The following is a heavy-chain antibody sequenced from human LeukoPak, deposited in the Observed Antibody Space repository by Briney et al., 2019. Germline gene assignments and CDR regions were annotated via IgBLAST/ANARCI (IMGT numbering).Heavy chain of an antibody. J-gene: IGHJ4*02. CDR1: GGSKSSYY. CDR3: ANLREGYEFDY. V-gene: IGHV4-59*01. Sequence: SETLSLTCTVSGGSKSSYYWSWIRQPPGKGLEWIGCVLYSGSTHYNPSLKSRVTISVDTSKNQFSLNLTSVTAADTAVYYCANLREGYEFDYGGQGALVTVSS. CDR2: VLYSGST. D-gene: IGHD5-24*01.